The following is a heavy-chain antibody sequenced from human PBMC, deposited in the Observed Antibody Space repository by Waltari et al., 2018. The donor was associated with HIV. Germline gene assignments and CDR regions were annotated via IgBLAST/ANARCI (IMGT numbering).Heavy chain of an antibody. V-gene: IGHV3-53*01. CDR2: IYSNATT. J-gene: IGHJ4*02. D-gene: IGHD3-22*01. CDR3: ATVLVRTSWVITTAPFDY. Sequence: YMSWVRQAPGKGLEGVSLIYSNATTYYADSVKGRFTISRDNSKNTLYLQMNSLRADDTAVYFCATVLVRTSWVITTAPFDYWGQGTLVTVSS. CDR1: Y.